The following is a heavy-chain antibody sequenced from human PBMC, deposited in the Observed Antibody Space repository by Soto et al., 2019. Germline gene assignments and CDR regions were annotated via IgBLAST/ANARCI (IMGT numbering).Heavy chain of an antibody. CDR1: GGSFSSYA. CDR3: ARALVGATTPFDY. D-gene: IGHD1-26*01. Sequence: VEVSCTASGGSFSSYAIVWVRQAPGQGVEWMGGSIRIFGTANYAQRFQGRVTITADGSTSTAYMELSSLRSEDTAVYYCARALVGATTPFDYWGQGTLVTVSS. J-gene: IGHJ4*02. V-gene: IGHV1-69*13. CDR2: SIRIFGTA.